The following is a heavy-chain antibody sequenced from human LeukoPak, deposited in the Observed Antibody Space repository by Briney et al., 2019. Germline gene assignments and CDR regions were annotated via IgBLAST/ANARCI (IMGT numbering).Heavy chain of an antibody. D-gene: IGHD3-22*01. CDR3: ARTNKSSGYYYAYFDY. V-gene: IGHV3-33*01. Sequence: GRSLRLSCAASGFTFSSYGMHWVRQAPGKGLEWVAVIWYDGSNKYYADSVKGRFTISRDNSKNTLYLQMNSLRAEDTAVYYCARTNKSSGYYYAYFDYWGQGTLVTVSS. J-gene: IGHJ4*02. CDR1: GFTFSSYG. CDR2: IWYDGSNK.